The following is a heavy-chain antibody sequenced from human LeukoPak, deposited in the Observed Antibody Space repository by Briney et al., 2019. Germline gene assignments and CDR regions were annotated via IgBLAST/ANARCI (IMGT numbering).Heavy chain of an antibody. V-gene: IGHV4-61*02. CDR3: ARENTAMVPGAFDI. CDR1: GGSISSGSYY. CDR2: IYTSGST. J-gene: IGHJ3*02. D-gene: IGHD5-18*01. Sequence: SETLSLTCTVSGGSISSGSYYWSWIRQPAGKGLEWIGRIYTSGSTNYNPSLKSRVTISVDTSKNQFSLKLSSVTAADTAVYYCARENTAMVPGAFDIWGQGTMVTVSS.